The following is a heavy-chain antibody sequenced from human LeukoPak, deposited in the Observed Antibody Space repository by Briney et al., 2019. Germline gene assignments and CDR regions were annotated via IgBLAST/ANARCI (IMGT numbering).Heavy chain of an antibody. Sequence: ASVKVSCKASGYTFTSYAMHWVRQAPGQRLEWMGWINAGNGNTKYSQKFQGRVTITRDTSASTAYMELSSLRSEDTAVYYCARDLGGSYKNWFDPWGQGTLVTVSS. J-gene: IGHJ5*02. CDR2: INAGNGNT. CDR3: ARDLGGSYKNWFDP. D-gene: IGHD1-26*01. CDR1: GYTFTSYA. V-gene: IGHV1-3*01.